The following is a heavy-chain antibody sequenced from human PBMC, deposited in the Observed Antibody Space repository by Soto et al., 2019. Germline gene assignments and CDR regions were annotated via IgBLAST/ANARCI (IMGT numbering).Heavy chain of an antibody. V-gene: IGHV1-69*13. CDR1: GGTFSSYA. Sequence: SVKVSCKASGGTFSSYAISWVRQAPGQGLEWMGGIIPIFGTANYAQKFQGRVTITADESTSTAYMELSSLRSEDTAVYYCARGGIGPDYYGSGRNFDYWGQGTLVTVSS. J-gene: IGHJ4*02. D-gene: IGHD3-10*01. CDR3: ARGGIGPDYYGSGRNFDY. CDR2: IIPIFGTA.